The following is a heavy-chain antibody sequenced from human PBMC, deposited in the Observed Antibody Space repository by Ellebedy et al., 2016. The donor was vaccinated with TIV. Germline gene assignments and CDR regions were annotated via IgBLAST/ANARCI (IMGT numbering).Heavy chain of an antibody. CDR1: GGSISSSNW. CDR3: ARGTYSSGWYVGTYYFDY. D-gene: IGHD6-19*01. J-gene: IGHJ4*02. CDR2: IYHTGST. Sequence: SQTLSLTCGVSGGSISSSNWWSWVRQPPGKGLEWIGKIYHTGSTNYNPSLKSRVTISVDKSKNQFSLKLSSVTAADTAVYYCARGTYSSGWYVGTYYFDYWGQGTLVTVSS. V-gene: IGHV4-4*02.